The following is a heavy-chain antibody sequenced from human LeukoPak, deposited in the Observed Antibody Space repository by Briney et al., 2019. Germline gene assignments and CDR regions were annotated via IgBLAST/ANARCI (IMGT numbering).Heavy chain of an antibody. V-gene: IGHV3-20*04. CDR2: TNWSGGST. Sequence: PGGSLRLSCAASGFTFDDYAMTWVRQAPGKGLEWVSNTNWSGGSTAYGDSVKGRFTISRDNAKNSLYLQMNSLRVEYTALYYCARVGYDSSGYRHYFDSWGEGALVTVSS. J-gene: IGHJ4*02. CDR3: ARVGYDSSGYRHYFDS. CDR1: GFTFDDYA. D-gene: IGHD3-22*01.